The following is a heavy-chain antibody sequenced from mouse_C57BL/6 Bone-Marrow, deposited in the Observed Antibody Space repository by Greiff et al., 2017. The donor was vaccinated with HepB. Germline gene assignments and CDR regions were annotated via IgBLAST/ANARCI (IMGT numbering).Heavy chain of an antibody. CDR1: GYTFTSYD. CDR2: IYPRDGST. V-gene: IGHV1-85*01. D-gene: IGHD1-1*01. J-gene: IGHJ2*01. CDR3: VIYYCGSSPYFDY. Sequence: QVQLKQSGPELVKPGASVKLSCKASGYTFTSYDINWVKQRPGQGLEWIGWIYPRDGSTKYNEKFKGKATLTVDTASSTAYMELHSLTSEDSAVYFCVIYYCGSSPYFDYWGQGTTLTVSS.